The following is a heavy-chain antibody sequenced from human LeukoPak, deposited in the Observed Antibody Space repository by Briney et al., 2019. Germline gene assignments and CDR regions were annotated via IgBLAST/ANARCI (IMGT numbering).Heavy chain of an antibody. CDR2: IYPGDSDT. CDR3: ARHSRDYYYDSSGYDY. Sequence: GESLKISCKGSGYSFTSYWIGWVRQVPGKGLEWMGIIYPGDSDTRYSPSFQGQVTISADKSISTAYLQWSSLKASDTAMYYCARHSRDYYYDSSGYDYWGQGTLVTVSS. J-gene: IGHJ4*02. CDR1: GYSFTSYW. V-gene: IGHV5-51*01. D-gene: IGHD3-22*01.